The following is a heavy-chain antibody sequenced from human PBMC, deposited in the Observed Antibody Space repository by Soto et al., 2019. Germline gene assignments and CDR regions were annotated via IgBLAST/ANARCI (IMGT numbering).Heavy chain of an antibody. CDR1: GGSISSYY. CDR2: IYYSGST. J-gene: IGHJ5*02. Sequence: PSETLSLTCTVSGGSISSYYWSWIRQPPGKGLEWIGYIYYSGSTNYNPSLKSRVTISVDTSKNQFSLKLSSVTAADTAVYYCAGDGSGSSNWFDPWGPGTLVTVSS. D-gene: IGHD3-10*01. CDR3: AGDGSGSSNWFDP. V-gene: IGHV4-59*01.